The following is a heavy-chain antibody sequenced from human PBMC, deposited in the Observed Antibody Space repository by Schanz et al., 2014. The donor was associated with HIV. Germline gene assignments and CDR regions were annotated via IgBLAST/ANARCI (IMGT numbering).Heavy chain of an antibody. Sequence: QVQLVESGGGVVQPGWSLRLSCVASGFTFSSYGMHWVRQSPGKGLEWMAFISYDGSSHYSADSVKGRITISRDNSKNTLFLQMNSLRAEDTAVYYCANSGYCTSGICYTRGDGMDVWGQGTTVTVSS. V-gene: IGHV3-30*18. CDR3: ANSGYCTSGICYTRGDGMDV. CDR1: GFTFSSYG. D-gene: IGHD2-8*01. J-gene: IGHJ6*02. CDR2: ISYDGSSH.